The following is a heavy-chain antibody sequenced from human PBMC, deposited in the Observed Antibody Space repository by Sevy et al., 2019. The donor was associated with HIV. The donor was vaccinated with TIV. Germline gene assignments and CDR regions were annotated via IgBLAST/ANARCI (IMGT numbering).Heavy chain of an antibody. J-gene: IGHJ5*01. CDR2: ISFDGSNH. Sequence: GGSLRLSCAASGFTFSSYAMHWVRQAPGKGLEWVAAISFDGSNHYYADSVKGRFTISRDNSRNTLYLQMNNLSREDTAVCYCARDQHDYGGNERTGWFDPWGQGILVTVSS. CDR1: GFTFSSYA. D-gene: IGHD4-17*01. V-gene: IGHV3-30-3*01. CDR3: ARDQHDYGGNERTGWFDP.